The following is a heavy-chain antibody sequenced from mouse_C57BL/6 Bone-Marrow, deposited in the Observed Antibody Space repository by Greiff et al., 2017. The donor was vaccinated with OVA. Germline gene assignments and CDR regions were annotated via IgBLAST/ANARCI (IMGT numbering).Heavy chain of an antibody. CDR1: GYTFTSYW. CDR2: IYPGSGST. V-gene: IGHV1-55*01. Sequence: VQLQQSGAELVKPGASVKMSCKASGYTFTSYWITWVKQRPGQGLEWIGDIYPGSGSTNYNEKFKSKATLTVDTSSSTAYMQLSSLTSEDSAVYYCARGGYGSSYVDYWGQGTTLTVSS. CDR3: ARGGYGSSYVDY. J-gene: IGHJ2*01. D-gene: IGHD1-1*01.